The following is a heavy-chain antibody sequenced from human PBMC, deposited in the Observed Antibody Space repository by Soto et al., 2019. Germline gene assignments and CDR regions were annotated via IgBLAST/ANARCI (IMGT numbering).Heavy chain of an antibody. D-gene: IGHD5-18*01. CDR3: AGAGGTPRGYSYGLGPQNIAAAGTFGY. J-gene: IGHJ4*02. V-gene: IGHV1-69*13. Sequence: ASVKVSCKASGGTFSSYAISWVRQAPGQGLEWMGGIIPIFGTANYAQKFQGRVTITADESTSTAYMELSSLRSEDTAVYYCAGAGGTPRGYSYGLGPQNIAAAGTFGYWGQGTLVTVPQ. CDR2: IIPIFGTA. CDR1: GGTFSSYA.